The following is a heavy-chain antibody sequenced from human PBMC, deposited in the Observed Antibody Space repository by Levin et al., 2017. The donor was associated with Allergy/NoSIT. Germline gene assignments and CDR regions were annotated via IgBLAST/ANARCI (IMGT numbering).Heavy chain of an antibody. D-gene: IGHD5-18*01. J-gene: IGHJ4*02. CDR1: GFTFTNAW. Sequence: TPGGSLRLSCAASGFTFTNAWMSWVRQAPGKGLEWVGRIKSKADGGTTDYAAPVKGRFTISRDDSKNTVYLQMESLKTDDTAVYYCTTTRPGYRYGAAYYFDYWGQGTLVSVSS. V-gene: IGHV3-15*01. CDR2: IKSKADGGTT. CDR3: TTTRPGYRYGAAYYFDY.